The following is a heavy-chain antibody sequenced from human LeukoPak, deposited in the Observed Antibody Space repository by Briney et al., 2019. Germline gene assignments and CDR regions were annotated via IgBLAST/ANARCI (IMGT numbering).Heavy chain of an antibody. CDR1: GGSFSGYY. Sequence: SETLSLTCAFYGGSFSGYYWSWISQPRGKGREWIGEIKHSGSTNYNPSLKRQVTLSVGTSKNQFPLKLRSVTAADTAVYYCARRYSLFDYWGQGTLVTVSS. CDR3: ARRYSLFDY. V-gene: IGHV4-34*01. D-gene: IGHD5-18*01. J-gene: IGHJ4*02. CDR2: IKHSGST.